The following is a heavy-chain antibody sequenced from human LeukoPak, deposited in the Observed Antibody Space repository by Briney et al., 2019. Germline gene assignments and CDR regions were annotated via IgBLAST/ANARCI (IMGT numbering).Heavy chain of an antibody. D-gene: IGHD3-16*01. CDR2: ISSSSSYI. Sequence: SGGSLRLSCAASGFTFGSYSMNWVRQAPGKGLEWVSSISSSSSYIYYADSVKGRFTISRDNAKNSLYLQMNSLRAEDTAVYYCARDWGYYYYYGMDVWGQGTTVTVSS. J-gene: IGHJ6*02. V-gene: IGHV3-21*01. CDR3: ARDWGYYYYYGMDV. CDR1: GFTFGSYS.